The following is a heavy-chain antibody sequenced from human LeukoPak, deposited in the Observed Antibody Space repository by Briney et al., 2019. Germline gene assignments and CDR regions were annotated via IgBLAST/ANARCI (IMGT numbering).Heavy chain of an antibody. CDR3: ASSPYYDSSGFYDY. D-gene: IGHD3-22*01. J-gene: IGHJ4*02. CDR2: ISHDGSNE. Sequence: GGSLRLSCTASGFTFSNYGMHWVRQAPGKGLDWVAVISHDGSNEYYADSVKGRFTISRDNSKNTLYLQVNSLRAEDTAVYYCASSPYYDSSGFYDYWGQGTLVTVSS. CDR1: GFTFSNYG. V-gene: IGHV3-30-3*01.